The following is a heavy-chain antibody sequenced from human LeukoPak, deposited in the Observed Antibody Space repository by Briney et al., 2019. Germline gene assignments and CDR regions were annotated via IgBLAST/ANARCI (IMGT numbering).Heavy chain of an antibody. CDR1: GYTFTSYD. D-gene: IGHD6-13*01. CDR2: TNPNSGNT. Sequence: ASVKVSCKASGYTFTSYDINWVRQATGQGLEWMGWTNPNSGNTGYAQKFQGRVTMTRNTSISTAYMELSSLRSEDTAVYYCARAASYSSSGKTRKNYYFDYWGQGTLVTVSS. J-gene: IGHJ4*02. CDR3: ARAASYSSSGKTRKNYYFDY. V-gene: IGHV1-8*01.